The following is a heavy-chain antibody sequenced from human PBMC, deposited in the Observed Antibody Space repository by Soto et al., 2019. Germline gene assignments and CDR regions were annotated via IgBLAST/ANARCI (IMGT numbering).Heavy chain of an antibody. Sequence: QITLKESGPTLVKPTQTLTLTCTFSGFSLSTSGVGVGWIRQPPGKALEWLALIYWDDDKRYSPSLKSRLTIAMDTSKNQVVLTMAYLDPVDTATYYCAHTQVTGIAAAGTSFDIWGQGTMVTVSS. CDR1: GFSLSTSGVG. D-gene: IGHD6-13*01. CDR3: AHTQVTGIAAAGTSFDI. V-gene: IGHV2-5*02. CDR2: IYWDDDK. J-gene: IGHJ3*02.